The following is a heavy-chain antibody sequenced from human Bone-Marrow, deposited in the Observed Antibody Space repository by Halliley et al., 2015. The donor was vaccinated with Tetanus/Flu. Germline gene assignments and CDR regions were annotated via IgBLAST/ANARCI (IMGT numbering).Heavy chain of an antibody. D-gene: IGHD3-10*01. V-gene: IGHV6-1*01. CDR2: YRSKWRN. Sequence: YRSKWRNDYAVSVKSRITINPDTSKNQFSLQLNSVPPEDTAVYYCARRQPGSDAFDIWGQGTMVTVSS. CDR3: ARRQPGSDAFDI. J-gene: IGHJ3*02.